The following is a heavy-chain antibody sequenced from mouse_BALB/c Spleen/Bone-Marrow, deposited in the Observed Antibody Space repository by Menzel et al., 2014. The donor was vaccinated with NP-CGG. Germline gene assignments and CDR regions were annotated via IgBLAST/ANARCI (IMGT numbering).Heavy chain of an antibody. CDR2: IWSGGST. J-gene: IGHJ1*01. CDR3: AKLGRSYYYFDV. CDR1: GFSFPNYG. V-gene: IGHV2-2*01. Sequence: VMLVESGPGLVQPSQSLSITCKVSGFSFPNYGVHWVRQSPGKGLEWLGVIWSGGSTDYNAAFISRPSISKDNSKSQVFFKMNSLQTVDTAMYYCAKLGRSYYYFDVWGAGTTVTVSS. D-gene: IGHD4-1*01.